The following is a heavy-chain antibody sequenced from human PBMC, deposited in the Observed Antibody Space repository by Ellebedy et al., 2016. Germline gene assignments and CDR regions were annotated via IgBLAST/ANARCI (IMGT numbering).Heavy chain of an antibody. J-gene: IGHJ5*02. CDR1: GGSISSSSYY. CDR2: IFYRGST. Sequence: SETLSLXXTVSGGSISSSSYYWGWIRQPPGKGLEWIGSIFYRGSTYYNPSLKSRVTISVDTSKNQFSLKVTSVTAADTAVYYCAAIPTASWFDPWGQGTLVTVSS. V-gene: IGHV4-39*01. CDR3: AAIPTASWFDP. D-gene: IGHD2-2*02.